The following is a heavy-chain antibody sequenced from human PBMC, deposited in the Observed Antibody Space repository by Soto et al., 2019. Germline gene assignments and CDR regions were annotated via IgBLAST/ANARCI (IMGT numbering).Heavy chain of an antibody. CDR2: INPSGGST. D-gene: IGHD3-16*01. J-gene: IGHJ4*02. V-gene: IGHV1-46*01. CDR3: ARDRIMITFGGVMTLRY. CDR1: GYTFTSYY. Sequence: GASVKVSCKASGYTFTSYYMHWVRQAPGQGLEWMGIINPSGGSTSYAQKFQGRVTMTRDTSTSTVYMELSSLRSEDTAVYYCARDRIMITFGGVMTLRYWGQGTLVTVSS.